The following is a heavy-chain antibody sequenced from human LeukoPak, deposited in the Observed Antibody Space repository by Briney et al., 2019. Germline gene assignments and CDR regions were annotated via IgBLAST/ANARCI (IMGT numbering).Heavy chain of an antibody. CDR1: GFTFSSYA. J-gene: IGHJ6*02. Sequence: GGSLRLSCAASGFTFSSYAMSWVRQAPGKGLEWVSAISGSGGSTYYADSVKGRFTISRDNSKNTLYLQMNSLRAEDTAVYYCAKDRGYSGDPYYYYYGMDVWGQGTTVTVSS. V-gene: IGHV3-23*01. CDR2: ISGSGGST. CDR3: AKDRGYSGDPYYYYYGMDV. D-gene: IGHD2-15*01.